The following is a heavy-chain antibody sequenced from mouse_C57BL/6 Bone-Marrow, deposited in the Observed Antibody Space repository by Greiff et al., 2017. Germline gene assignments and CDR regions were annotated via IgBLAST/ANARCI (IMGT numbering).Heavy chain of an antibody. Sequence: VQLQQSGAELVRPGASVKLSCKASGYTIKGDYMHWVKQRPEQGLEWIGRIDPENGSTDYAAKFKGKATLTADKSSSTAYLQLSSLTSEDSAVYYCLCYYGCWVDYEGRGTTLTVSA. D-gene: IGHD1-1*01. J-gene: IGHJ2*01. CDR3: LCYYGCWVDY. CDR1: GYTIKGDY. V-gene: IGHV14-4*01. CDR2: IDPENGST.